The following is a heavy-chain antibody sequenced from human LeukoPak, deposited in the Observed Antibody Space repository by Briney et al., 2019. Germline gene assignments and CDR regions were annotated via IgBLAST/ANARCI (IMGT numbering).Heavy chain of an antibody. D-gene: IGHD4-17*01. Sequence: PSETLSLTGTVSGGSISSYYWSWLRQPPGKGLEWIGYIYYSGSTNYNPSLKSRVTISVDTSKNQFSLKLSSVTAADTAVYYCARVRGNDYGDYHDAFDIWGQGTMVTVSS. J-gene: IGHJ3*02. V-gene: IGHV4-59*01. CDR1: GGSISSYY. CDR3: ARVRGNDYGDYHDAFDI. CDR2: IYYSGST.